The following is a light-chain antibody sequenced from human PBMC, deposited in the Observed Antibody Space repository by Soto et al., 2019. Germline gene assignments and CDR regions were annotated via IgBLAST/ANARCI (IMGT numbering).Light chain of an antibody. Sequence: QSVLTQPASVSGSPGQSITIPCTGTSGDVGGYNLVSWCQQHPGKAPKLMIYEVTERPSGVSNRFSGSKSGNTASLTISGLQPDDEADYYCCSYAGNSEVFGTGTKSPS. CDR2: EVT. V-gene: IGLV2-23*02. CDR1: SGDVGGYNL. J-gene: IGLJ1*01. CDR3: CSYAGNSEV.